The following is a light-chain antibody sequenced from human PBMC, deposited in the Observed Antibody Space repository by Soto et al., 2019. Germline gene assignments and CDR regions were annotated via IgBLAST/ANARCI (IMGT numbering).Light chain of an antibody. Sequence: DIEMTQSPSSLSASLGDTVTITCRASQGINTFLAWYQQKPGKAPKLLIYAASTLQSGVPSRFSGSGSGTEFTLTVTSLQPEDFATYFCQQYDKYSTFGHGTKVDIK. CDR1: QGINTF. V-gene: IGKV1-9*01. CDR2: AAS. CDR3: QQYDKYST. J-gene: IGKJ1*01.